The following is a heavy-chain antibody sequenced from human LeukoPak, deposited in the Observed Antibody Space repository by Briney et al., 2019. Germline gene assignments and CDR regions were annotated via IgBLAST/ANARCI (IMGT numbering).Heavy chain of an antibody. CDR2: ISGSGGST. V-gene: IGHV3-23*01. D-gene: IGHD5-12*01. J-gene: IGHJ4*02. CDR1: GFTFSSYA. Sequence: GGSLRLSCAASGFTFSSYAMSWVRQAPGEGLEWVSAISGSGGSTYYADSAKGRFTISRDNSKNTLYLQMNSLRAEDTAVYYCAKRGDSGYDRFFDYWGQGTLVTVSS. CDR3: AKRGDSGYDRFFDY.